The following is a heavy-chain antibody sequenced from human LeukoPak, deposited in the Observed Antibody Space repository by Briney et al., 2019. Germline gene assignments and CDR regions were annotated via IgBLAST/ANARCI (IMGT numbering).Heavy chain of an antibody. CDR1: GYSVSSGYY. CDR3: ARKGWNDVSGAFDI. Sequence: PSETLSLTCAVSGYSVSSGYYWGWIRQPPGKGLEWIGNMYHSGNTFYNPSLKSRVTISVDTSKNQFSLKLSSVTAADTAVYYCARKGWNDVSGAFDIWGQGTMVTVSS. V-gene: IGHV4-38-2*01. D-gene: IGHD1-1*01. CDR2: MYHSGNT. J-gene: IGHJ3*02.